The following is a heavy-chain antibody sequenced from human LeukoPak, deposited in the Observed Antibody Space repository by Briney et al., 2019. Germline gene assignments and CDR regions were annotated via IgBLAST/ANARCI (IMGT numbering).Heavy chain of an antibody. CDR3: AKDSVRGGGWFSFDN. CDR1: GFIFSSLD. Sequence: PGGSLRLSCAASGFIFSSLDMGWVRQAPGKGLEWVSGISASGKNTFYADSVKSRFTISRDNSKNTVYLQMSSLRAEDTAIYYCAKDSVRGGGWFSFDNWGQGTLVSVSS. D-gene: IGHD4-23*01. V-gene: IGHV3-23*01. J-gene: IGHJ4*02. CDR2: ISASGKNT.